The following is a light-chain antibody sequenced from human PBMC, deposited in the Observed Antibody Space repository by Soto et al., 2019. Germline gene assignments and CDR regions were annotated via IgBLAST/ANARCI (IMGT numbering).Light chain of an antibody. Sequence: QSVLTQPASVSGSPGQSITISCTGTSSDVGGYNYVSWYQQHPGKAPKLMIYDVSNRPSGVPNRFSGSKSGNTASLTISGLQAEDEADYYCSSYTSSSTRLYVFGTGTKLTVL. CDR1: SSDVGGYNY. CDR3: SSYTSSSTRLYV. V-gene: IGLV2-14*01. J-gene: IGLJ1*01. CDR2: DVS.